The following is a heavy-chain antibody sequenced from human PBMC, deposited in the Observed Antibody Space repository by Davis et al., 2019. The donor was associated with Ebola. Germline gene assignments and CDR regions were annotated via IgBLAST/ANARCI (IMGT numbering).Heavy chain of an antibody. V-gene: IGHV4-4*02. CDR3: ARAVYSYTYDYYGLDV. CDR1: GGSISSSNW. Sequence: SETLSLTCAVSGGSISSSNWWSWVRQPPGKGLEWIGEIYHSGSTNYNPSLKSRVTISVDKSKNQFFLKLRSVTAADTAVYYCARAVYSYTYDYYGLDVWGQGTTVTVSS. D-gene: IGHD5-18*01. CDR2: IYHSGST. J-gene: IGHJ6*02.